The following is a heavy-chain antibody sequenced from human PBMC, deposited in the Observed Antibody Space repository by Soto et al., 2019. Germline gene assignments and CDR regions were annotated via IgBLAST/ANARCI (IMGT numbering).Heavy chain of an antibody. CDR2: IYWDDDK. V-gene: IGHV2-5*02. CDR1: GFSLSTSGVG. Sequence: QITLKESGPTLVKPTQTLTLTCTFSGFSLSTSGVGVGWIRQPPGKALEWLALIYWDDDKRYSPSLKSRLTITKDTYKDQVVLTMTNMDPVDTVTYYCAHCSGYDSSTDAFDIWGQGTMVTVSS. J-gene: IGHJ3*02. D-gene: IGHD3-22*01. CDR3: AHCSGYDSSTDAFDI.